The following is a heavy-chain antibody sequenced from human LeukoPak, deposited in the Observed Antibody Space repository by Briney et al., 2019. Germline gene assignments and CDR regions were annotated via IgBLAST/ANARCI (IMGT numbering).Heavy chain of an antibody. D-gene: IGHD6-13*01. V-gene: IGHV4-34*01. CDR1: GGSFSGYY. CDR2: INHSGST. CDR3: AKRYSSSWSHRLMNWFDP. Sequence: SETLSLTCAVYGGSFSGYYWSWIRQPPGKGLEWIGEINHSGSTNYNPSLKSRVTISVDTSKNQFSLKLSSVTAADTAVYYCAKRYSSSWSHRLMNWFDPWGQGTLVTVSS. J-gene: IGHJ5*02.